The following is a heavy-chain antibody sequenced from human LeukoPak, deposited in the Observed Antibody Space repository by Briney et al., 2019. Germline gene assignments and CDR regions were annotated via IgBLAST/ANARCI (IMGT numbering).Heavy chain of an antibody. CDR3: ARGIVGATTLYWYFDL. D-gene: IGHD1-26*01. V-gene: IGHV3-74*01. CDR2: INTDGSST. CDR1: GFTFSSYW. Sequence: PGESLRLSCAASGFTFSSYWMHWVRQAPGKGLVWVSSINTDGSSTSYADSVKGRFTISRDNAKNTLYLQMNSLRAEDTAVYYCARGIVGATTLYWYFDLWGRGTLVTVSS. J-gene: IGHJ2*01.